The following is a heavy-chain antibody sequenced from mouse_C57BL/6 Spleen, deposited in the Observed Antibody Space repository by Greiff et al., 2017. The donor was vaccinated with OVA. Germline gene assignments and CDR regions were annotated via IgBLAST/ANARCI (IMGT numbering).Heavy chain of an antibody. J-gene: IGHJ3*01. V-gene: IGHV1-81*01. CDR3: ATDGFAY. CDR1: GYTFTSYG. CDR2: IYPRSGNT. Sequence: QVQLKQSGAELARPGASVKLSCTASGYTFTSYGISWVKQRTGQGLEWIGEIYPRSGNTYYNEKFKGKATLTADKSSSTAYMELRSLTSEDSAVYFCATDGFAYWGQGTLVTVSA.